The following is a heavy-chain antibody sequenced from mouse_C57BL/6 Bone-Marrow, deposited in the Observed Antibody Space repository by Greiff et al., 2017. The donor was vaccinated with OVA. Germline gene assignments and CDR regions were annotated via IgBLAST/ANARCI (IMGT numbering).Heavy chain of an antibody. CDR1: GYTFTNYW. D-gene: IGHD1-1*01. CDR2: IYPGGGYT. J-gene: IGHJ1*03. CDR3: ARGGITTVVAHWYFEV. Sequence: QVQLKQSGAELVRPGTSVKMSCKASGYTFTNYWIGWAKQRPGHGLEWIGDIYPGGGYTNYNEKFKGKATLTADKSSSTAYMQFSSLTSEDSAIYYGARGGITTVVAHWYFEVWGKGTTVTVSS. V-gene: IGHV1-63*01.